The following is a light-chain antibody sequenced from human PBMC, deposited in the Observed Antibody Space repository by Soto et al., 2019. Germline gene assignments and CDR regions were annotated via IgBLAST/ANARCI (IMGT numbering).Light chain of an antibody. CDR2: GAS. V-gene: IGKV1-9*01. CDR3: QQVDSYPLT. Sequence: DIQLTQSPSFLSGSVGDRVTITCRASQGISIYLNWYQQRPGKAPNLLIYGASTLQSGVPSRFSSSGSGTEFTLTISSLQAEDVATYYCQQVDSYPLTFGGGTKVEIK. CDR1: QGISIY. J-gene: IGKJ4*01.